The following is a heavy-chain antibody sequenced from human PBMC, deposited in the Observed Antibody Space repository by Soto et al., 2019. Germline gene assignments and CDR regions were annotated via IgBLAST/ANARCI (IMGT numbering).Heavy chain of an antibody. D-gene: IGHD1-7*01. CDR2: MSHSGGT. Sequence: QVQLQQWGAGLLKPSETLSLTCAVFGGSVNSGNYYWSWIRQPPGKGLEWIGEMSHSGGTHFNPSLKSRGTISVDTSKIQFPLKMSSTTAADTALYYCARVERGTATTVVDAFDIWGPGTMVTVSS. J-gene: IGHJ3*02. V-gene: IGHV4-34*01. CDR3: ARVERGTATTVVDAFDI. CDR1: GGSVNSGNYY.